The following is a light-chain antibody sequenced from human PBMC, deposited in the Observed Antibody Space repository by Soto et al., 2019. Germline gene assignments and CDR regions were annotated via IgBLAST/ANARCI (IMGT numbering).Light chain of an antibody. CDR1: QGIRNY. Sequence: DIQMTQSPSSLSASVGDRVTITCRASQGIRNYLGWYQQKPGKAPKRLIYAAGSLQGGVPSRFSGSGAGTEFTLTISSLQPEDCATYYCLQHKSYPFTFGPGTKVDIK. V-gene: IGKV1-17*01. CDR3: LQHKSYPFT. CDR2: AAG. J-gene: IGKJ3*01.